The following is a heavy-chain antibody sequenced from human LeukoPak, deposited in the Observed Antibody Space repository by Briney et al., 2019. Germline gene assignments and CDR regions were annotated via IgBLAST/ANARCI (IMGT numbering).Heavy chain of an antibody. CDR1: GDTVSSNSAA. V-gene: IGHV6-1*01. J-gene: IGHJ3*02. CDR3: ASDGLAQLWSGAFDI. Sequence: QTLSLTCAISGDTVSSNSAAWNWIRQAPSRGLEWLGRTYYRTKWYNDYAVSVKSRITINPDTSKNQFSLQLNSVTPEDTAVYYCASDGLAQLWSGAFDIWGQGTMVTVSS. D-gene: IGHD5-18*01. CDR2: TYYRTKWYN.